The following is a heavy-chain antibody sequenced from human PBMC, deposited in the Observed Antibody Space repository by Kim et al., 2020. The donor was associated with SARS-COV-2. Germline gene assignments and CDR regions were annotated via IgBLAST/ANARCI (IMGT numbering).Heavy chain of an antibody. CDR2: I. J-gene: IGHJ2*01. V-gene: IGHV3-23*01. CDR3: TKERAYWYFDL. Sequence: IFYADAVQGRFTISRDNSKNTVYWQMNSLRVEDTAVYYCTKERAYWYFDLWGRGTLVTVSS.